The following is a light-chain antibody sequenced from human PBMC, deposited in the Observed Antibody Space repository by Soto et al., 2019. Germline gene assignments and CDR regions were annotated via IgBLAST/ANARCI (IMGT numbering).Light chain of an antibody. CDR3: QQYGSSPYT. CDR2: GAS. Sequence: EIVLTQSPGTLSLSPGERATLSCRASQSVSSSYLAWYQQKPGQAPRLLISGASIRATGIPDRFSGSGSGTDFTLTICRLEPEDFAVYSCQQYGSSPYTFGQGTKLEIK. V-gene: IGKV3-20*01. CDR1: QSVSSSY. J-gene: IGKJ2*01.